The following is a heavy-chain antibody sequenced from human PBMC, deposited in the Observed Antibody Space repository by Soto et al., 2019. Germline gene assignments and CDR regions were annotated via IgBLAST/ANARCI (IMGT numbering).Heavy chain of an antibody. CDR3: ARGGIAVAGLDY. Sequence: QVQLVESGGGVVQPGRSLRLSCAASGFTFSSYAMHWVRQAPGKGLEWVAVIAYDGSNKYYSDSVKGRFTISRDNSKNTLYLQMNSLRAEDTAVYYCARGGIAVAGLDYWGQGTLVTVSS. D-gene: IGHD6-19*01. J-gene: IGHJ4*02. CDR1: GFTFSSYA. V-gene: IGHV3-30-3*01. CDR2: IAYDGSNK.